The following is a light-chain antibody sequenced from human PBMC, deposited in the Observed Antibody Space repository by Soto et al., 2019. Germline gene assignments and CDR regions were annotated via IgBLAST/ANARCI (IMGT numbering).Light chain of an antibody. J-gene: IGLJ3*02. CDR1: SSDVGGYNY. CDR2: GVN. V-gene: IGLV2-14*01. CDR3: RSYRSGSVVL. Sequence: QSALTQPASVSGSPGQSGTISCTGTSSDVGGYNYGSWYQQHPGKAPKLVIYGVNYRPSGVAARFSGSKFQNTASLTISGLQAEDEADYYCRSYRSGSVVLFGGGTKLTVL.